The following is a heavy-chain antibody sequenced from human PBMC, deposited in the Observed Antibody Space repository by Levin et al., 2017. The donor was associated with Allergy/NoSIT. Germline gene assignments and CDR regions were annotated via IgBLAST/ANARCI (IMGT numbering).Heavy chain of an antibody. D-gene: IGHD4-17*01. Sequence: PGASVKVSCKASGGTFSSYAISWVRQAPGQGLEWMGGIIPIFGTANYAQKFQGRVTITADKSTSTAYMELSSLRSEDTAVYYCARGAMTVTTNFDYWGQGTLVTVSS. CDR2: IIPIFGTA. J-gene: IGHJ4*02. CDR1: GGTFSSYA. V-gene: IGHV1-69*06. CDR3: ARGAMTVTTNFDY.